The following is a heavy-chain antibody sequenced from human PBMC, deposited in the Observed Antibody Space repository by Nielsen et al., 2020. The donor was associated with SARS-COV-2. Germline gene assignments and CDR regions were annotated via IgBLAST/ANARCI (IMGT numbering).Heavy chain of an antibody. V-gene: IGHV4-39*01. Sequence: SETLSLTCTVSGGSISSSSYYWGWIRQPPGKGLEWIGSIYYSGSTYYNPSLKSRVTISVDTSKNQFSLKLSSVTAADTAVYYCARHRPPEYSSSWYWFDPWGQGTLVTVSS. J-gene: IGHJ5*02. CDR1: GGSISSSSYY. CDR3: ARHRPPEYSSSWYWFDP. CDR2: IYYSGST. D-gene: IGHD6-13*01.